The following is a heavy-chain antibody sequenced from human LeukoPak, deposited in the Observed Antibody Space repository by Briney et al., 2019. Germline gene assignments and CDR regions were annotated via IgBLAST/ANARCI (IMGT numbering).Heavy chain of an antibody. J-gene: IGHJ4*02. D-gene: IGHD1-26*01. CDR2: ISHDGGNK. Sequence: GGSLRLSCVASGFAFSQFPVHWVRQAPGERLEWVAFISHDGGNKKYGESVKGRFTISRDNSKNTVYLQMNSLRAEDTAVYYCARVEGANIFDYWGQGTLVTVSS. CDR1: GFAFSQFP. CDR3: ARVEGANIFDY. V-gene: IGHV3-30*03.